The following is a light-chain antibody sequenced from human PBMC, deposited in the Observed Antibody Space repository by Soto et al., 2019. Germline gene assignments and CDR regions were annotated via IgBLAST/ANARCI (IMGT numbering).Light chain of an antibody. Sequence: DIVMTQSPLSLPVTPGEPASISCRSSQSLLHGNGYDFLDWYLQKPGQSPQLLIYLGSYRASGVPDRVSGSVSGTDFTLKISRVEAEDVGVYYCMQALQTPITFGQGTRLDIK. CDR3: MQALQTPIT. V-gene: IGKV2-28*01. CDR1: QSLLHGNGYDF. CDR2: LGS. J-gene: IGKJ5*01.